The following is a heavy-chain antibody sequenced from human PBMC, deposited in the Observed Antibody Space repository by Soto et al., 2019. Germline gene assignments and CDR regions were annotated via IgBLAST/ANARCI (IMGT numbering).Heavy chain of an antibody. D-gene: IGHD6-19*01. V-gene: IGHV1-69*13. J-gene: IGHJ4*02. CDR3: ARLYSSGWYGGVDFDY. CDR2: IIPIFGTA. CDR1: GGTFSSYA. Sequence: SVKVSCKASGGTFSSYAISWVRQAPGQGLEWMGGIIPIFGTANYAQKFQGRVTITADESTSTAYMELSSLRSEDTAVYYCARLYSSGWYGGVDFDYWGQGTLVTVSS.